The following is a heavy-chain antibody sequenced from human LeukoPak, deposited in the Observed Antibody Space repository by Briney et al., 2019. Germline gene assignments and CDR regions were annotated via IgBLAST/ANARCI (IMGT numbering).Heavy chain of an antibody. Sequence: GGSLRLSCAASGFTFSSYSMNWVRQAPGKGPEWVSSISSSSSYIYYADSVKGRFTISRDNAKNSLYLQMNSLRAEDTAVYYCARDNGRYFDWLLEGYYFDYWGQGTLVTVSS. CDR1: GFTFSSYS. V-gene: IGHV3-21*01. D-gene: IGHD3-9*01. CDR3: ARDNGRYFDWLLEGYYFDY. CDR2: ISSSSSYI. J-gene: IGHJ4*02.